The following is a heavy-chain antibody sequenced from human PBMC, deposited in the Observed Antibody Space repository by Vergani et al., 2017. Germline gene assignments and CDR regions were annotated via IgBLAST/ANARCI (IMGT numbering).Heavy chain of an antibody. Sequence: QVQLQESGPGLVKPSETLSLTCTVSGGSISSYYWSWIRQPAGKGLEWIGRIYTSGSTNYNPSLKSRVTMSVDTSKNQFSLKLNSVTAADTAVYYCARGVEYYDYVWGSYPTLYYFDYWGQGTLVTVSS. CDR2: IYTSGST. CDR1: GGSISSYY. D-gene: IGHD3-16*01. V-gene: IGHV4-4*07. J-gene: IGHJ4*02. CDR3: ARGVEYYDYVWGSYPTLYYFDY.